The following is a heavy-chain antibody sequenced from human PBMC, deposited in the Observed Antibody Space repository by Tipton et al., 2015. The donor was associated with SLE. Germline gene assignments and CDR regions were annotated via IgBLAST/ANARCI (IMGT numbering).Heavy chain of an antibody. CDR3: ARGLFLDDFWSGSGRPYYMDV. J-gene: IGHJ6*03. CDR2: IYKGGAT. D-gene: IGHD3-3*01. V-gene: IGHV4-61*02. CDR1: GGSISSGSSY. Sequence: TLSLTCTVSGGSISSGSSYWSWIRQPAGEGLEWIGRIYKGGATNFNPSLKSRVSMSLDTSKNPFSLRLNSVTAADTAVYYCARGLFLDDFWSGSGRPYYMDVWGKGTTVTVSS.